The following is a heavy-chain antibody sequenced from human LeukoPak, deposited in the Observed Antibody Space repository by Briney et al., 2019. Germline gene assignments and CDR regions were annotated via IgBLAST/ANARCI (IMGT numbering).Heavy chain of an antibody. J-gene: IGHJ4*02. CDR3: ARGLYGSGKYYFDY. CDR1: GFTFSSYG. Sequence: GGSLRLSCAASGFTFSSYGMHWVRQAPGKGLEWVAFIRYDGSNKYYADSVKGRFTISRDNSKNTLYLQMNSLRAEDTAVYYCARGLYGSGKYYFDYWGQGTLVTVSS. D-gene: IGHD3-10*01. CDR2: IRYDGSNK. V-gene: IGHV3-30*02.